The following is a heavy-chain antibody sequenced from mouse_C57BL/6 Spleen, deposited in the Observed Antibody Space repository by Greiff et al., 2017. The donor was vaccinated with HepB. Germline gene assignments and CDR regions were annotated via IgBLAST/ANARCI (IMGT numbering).Heavy chain of an antibody. J-gene: IGHJ4*01. Sequence: QVQLQQPGAELVRPGASVKLSCKASGYTFTDYYINWVKQRPGQGLEWIARIYPGSGNTYYNEKFKGKATLTAEKSSSTAYMQLSSLTSEDSAVYFCASYGSSLYYYAMDYWGQGTSVTVSS. CDR2: IYPGSGNT. CDR1: GYTFTDYY. V-gene: IGHV1-76*01. D-gene: IGHD1-1*01. CDR3: ASYGSSLYYYAMDY.